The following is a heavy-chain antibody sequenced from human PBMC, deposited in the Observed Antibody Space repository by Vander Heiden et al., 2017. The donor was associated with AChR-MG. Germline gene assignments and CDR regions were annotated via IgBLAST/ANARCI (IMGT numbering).Heavy chain of an antibody. CDR3: AKKTVRGIVAFDP. J-gene: IGHJ5*02. D-gene: IGHD1-26*01. Sequence: EVRLVESGGGLVTPGGSLRLSCAASGFTFSTYGMNWVRQAPGKGLEWVASISNTGSYIYYANSVKGRFTISRDDAKNSLYLQMNSLRGDDTAVYYCAKKTVRGIVAFDPWGQGTLVTVSS. V-gene: IGHV3-21*01. CDR1: GFTFSTYG. CDR2: ISNTGSYI.